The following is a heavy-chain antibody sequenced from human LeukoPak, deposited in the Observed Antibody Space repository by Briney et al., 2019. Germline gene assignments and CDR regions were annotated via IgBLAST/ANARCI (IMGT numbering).Heavy chain of an antibody. D-gene: IGHD3-22*01. CDR3: ARVRDRSGYFYDFDY. Sequence: SETLSLTCTVSGGSINSYYWSWIRQPPGTGLEWIGYIHYRGSTNYNPSLKSRVTISVDTSKNQFSLKLSSVTAADTAVYYCARVRDRSGYFYDFDYWGQGTLVTVSS. CDR1: GGSINSYY. CDR2: IHYRGST. J-gene: IGHJ4*02. V-gene: IGHV4-59*01.